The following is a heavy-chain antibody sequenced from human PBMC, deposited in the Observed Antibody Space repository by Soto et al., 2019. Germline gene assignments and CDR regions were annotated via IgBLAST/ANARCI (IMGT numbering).Heavy chain of an antibody. CDR1: GFTFSNAW. D-gene: IGHD4-17*01. Sequence: GGSLRLSCAASGFTFSNAWMSWVRQAPGKGLEWVGRIKSKTDGGTTDYAAPVKGRFTISRDDSKNTLYLQMNSLKTEDTAVYYCTLNYGDYYYYYMDVWGKGTTVTVSS. V-gene: IGHV3-15*01. CDR2: IKSKTDGGTT. J-gene: IGHJ6*03. CDR3: TLNYGDYYYYYMDV.